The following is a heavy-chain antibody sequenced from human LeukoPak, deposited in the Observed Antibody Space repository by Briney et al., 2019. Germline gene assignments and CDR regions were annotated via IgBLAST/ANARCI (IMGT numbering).Heavy chain of an antibody. CDR2: INPSGDFR. V-gene: IGHV1-46*01. CDR1: GYTFGTHW. D-gene: IGHD3-9*01. Sequence: ASVKVSRKASGYTFGTHWMHWVRQAPGQGLEWMGIINPSGDFRSYAQKFKGRVTVTRDMSTRTVYMELSDLRPDDTAVYYCARDFIFYEILTGYYNLYYFDQWGQGTLVTVSS. CDR3: ARDFIFYEILTGYYNLYYFDQ. J-gene: IGHJ4*02.